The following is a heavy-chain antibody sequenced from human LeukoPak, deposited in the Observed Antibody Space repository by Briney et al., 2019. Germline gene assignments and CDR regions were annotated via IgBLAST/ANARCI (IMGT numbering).Heavy chain of an antibody. V-gene: IGHV3-15*01. D-gene: IGHD5-24*01. Sequence: PGGSLRLSCAASQLTFSSALMTWVRQIPGKGLEWVCHIKSRTDGGTTDYAAPVKGRFTVSRDDSKNTVYLQMNSLKTEDSAVYFCATEFYSNGYNYWGRGTLVTVSS. CDR3: ATEFYSNGYNY. J-gene: IGHJ4*02. CDR2: IKSRTDGGTT. CDR1: QLTFSSAL.